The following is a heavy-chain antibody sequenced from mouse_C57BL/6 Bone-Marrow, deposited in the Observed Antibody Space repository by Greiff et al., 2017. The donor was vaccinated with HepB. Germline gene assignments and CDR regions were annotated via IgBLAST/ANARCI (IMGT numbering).Heavy chain of an antibody. V-gene: IGHV3-6*01. CDR1: GYSITSGYY. J-gene: IGHJ3*01. Sequence: VQLKESGPGLVKPSQSLSLTCSVTGYSITSGYYWNWIRQFPGNKLEWMGYISYDGSNNYNPSLKNRISITRDTSTNQFFLKLNSVTTEDTATYYCARDEDSNLFAYWGQGTLVTVSA. CDR3: ARDEDSNLFAY. D-gene: IGHD2-5*01. CDR2: ISYDGSN.